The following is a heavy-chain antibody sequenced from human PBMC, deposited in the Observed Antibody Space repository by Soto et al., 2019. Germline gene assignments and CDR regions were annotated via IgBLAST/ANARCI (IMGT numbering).Heavy chain of an antibody. V-gene: IGHV4-34*01. CDR2: INHSGST. J-gene: IGHJ4*02. Sequence: QVQLQQWGAGLLKPSETLSLTCAVYGGSLSGYYWSWIRQPPGKGLEWIGEINHSGSTNYNPSLKSRVTISVDTSKNQFSLKLSSVTAADTAVYYCARADSSSWGDFDYWGQGTLVTVSS. CDR3: ARADSSSWGDFDY. CDR1: GGSLSGYY. D-gene: IGHD6-13*01.